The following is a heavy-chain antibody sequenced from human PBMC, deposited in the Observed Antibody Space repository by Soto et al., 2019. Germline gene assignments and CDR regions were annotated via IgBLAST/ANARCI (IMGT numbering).Heavy chain of an antibody. V-gene: IGHV4-39*01. D-gene: IGHD2-2*01. CDR2: MYYSGNT. CDR3: ARPVPAFSFPSDY. J-gene: IGHJ4*02. CDR1: GDSINSNSYY. Sequence: SETLSLTCTVSGDSINSNSYYWGWIRQPPGKGLEWIGSMYYSGNTYKNPSLKRRVTISVDTSKNQFSLRLSSVTATDTAVYYCARPVPAFSFPSDYWGQGSLVTVSS.